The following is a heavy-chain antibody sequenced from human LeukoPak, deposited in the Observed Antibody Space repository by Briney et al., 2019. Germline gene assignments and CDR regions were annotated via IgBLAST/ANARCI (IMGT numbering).Heavy chain of an antibody. J-gene: IGHJ4*02. D-gene: IGHD3-22*01. CDR2: ISSSSSYI. Sequence: GGSLGLSCAASGFTFSSYSMNWVRQAPGKGLEWVSSISSSSSYIYYADSVKGRFTISRDNAKNSLYLQMNSLRAEDTAVYYCARDWGDAYYYDSSGYYYDYWGQGTLVTVSS. CDR1: GFTFSSYS. V-gene: IGHV3-21*01. CDR3: ARDWGDAYYYDSSGYYYDY.